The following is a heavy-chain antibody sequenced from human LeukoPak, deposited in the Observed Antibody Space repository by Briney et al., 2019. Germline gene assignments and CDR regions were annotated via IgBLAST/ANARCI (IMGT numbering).Heavy chain of an antibody. V-gene: IGHV3-7*05. CDR2: IKEDESET. D-gene: IGHD1-20*01. Sequence: PGGSLRLSCAASGFTVSSNHMSWVRQAPGRGLEWVANIKEDESETYYVDSVKVRFTISRDNAKNSLYLQMNNLRAEDTAVYYCARGRYNWSYWGQGTVVTVSS. CDR1: GFTVSSNH. CDR3: ARGRYNWSY. J-gene: IGHJ4*02.